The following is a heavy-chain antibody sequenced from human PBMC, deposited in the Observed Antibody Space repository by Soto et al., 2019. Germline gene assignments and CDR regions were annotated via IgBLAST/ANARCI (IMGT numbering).Heavy chain of an antibody. CDR3: VKPPAYYYVSSAYYSA. J-gene: IGHJ5*02. D-gene: IGHD3-22*01. CDR2: STSDGGST. V-gene: IGHV3-64D*06. CDR1: GFAFSSYD. Sequence: GGSLRLSCSASGFAFSSYDMHWVRLAPGKGLEYVSASTSDGGSTNFADSVKGRFTISRDNSRNMLYLQMSSLRAEDTAIYYCVKPPAYYYVSSAYYSAWGQGTLVTVSS.